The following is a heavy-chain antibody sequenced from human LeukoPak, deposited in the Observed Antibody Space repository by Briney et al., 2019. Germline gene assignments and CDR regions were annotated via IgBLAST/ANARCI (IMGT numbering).Heavy chain of an antibody. D-gene: IGHD6-19*01. Sequence: ASVNVSCKASGGTFSSYAISWVRQAPEQGLEWMGGIIPIFGTANYAQKFQGRVTITADESTSTAYMELSSLRSEDTAVYYCARDRYSSGWTYYYGMDVWGQGTTVTVSS. J-gene: IGHJ6*02. CDR1: GGTFSSYA. CDR2: IIPIFGTA. CDR3: ARDRYSSGWTYYYGMDV. V-gene: IGHV1-69*13.